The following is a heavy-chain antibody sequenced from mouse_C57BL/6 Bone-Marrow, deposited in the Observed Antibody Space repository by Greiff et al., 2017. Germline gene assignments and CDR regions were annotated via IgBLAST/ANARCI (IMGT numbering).Heavy chain of an antibody. Sequence: VQLQQPGAELVKPGASVKLSCKASGYTFTSYWMHWVKQRPGRGLEWIGRIDPNSGGTKYNEKFKSKATLTVDKPSSTAYMQLSSLTSEDSAVYDCARLFFTSVLARYFDVWGTGTTVTVSS. CDR1: GYTFTSYW. J-gene: IGHJ1*03. D-gene: IGHD1-1*01. CDR3: ARLFFTSVLARYFDV. CDR2: IDPNSGGT. V-gene: IGHV1-72*01.